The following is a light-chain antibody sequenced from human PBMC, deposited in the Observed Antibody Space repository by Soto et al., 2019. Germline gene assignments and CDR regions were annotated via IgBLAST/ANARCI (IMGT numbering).Light chain of an antibody. V-gene: IGLV2-23*01. CDR2: EGH. Sequence: QSMLAQPASMSVSPGQSITISCTGTSGFVGSFSLVSWYQQHPGKAPKVMISEGHRRPSGVPDRFSGSTSVNSASLTISGLQADEEADHYCCLYIGATNYVFGTGTKVTVL. CDR3: CLYIGATNYV. CDR1: SGFVGSFSL. J-gene: IGLJ1*01.